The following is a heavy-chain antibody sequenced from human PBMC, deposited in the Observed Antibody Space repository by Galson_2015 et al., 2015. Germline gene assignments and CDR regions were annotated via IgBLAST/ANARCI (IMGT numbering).Heavy chain of an antibody. D-gene: IGHD6-13*01. CDR1: GFTFSSYS. Sequence: SLRLSCAASGFTFSSYSMNWVRQAPGKGQEWVSSISNSSSYIYYADSVKGRFTISRDNAKNSLYLQMNSLRAEDTAVYYCARDNAIAAADSSNYYYYGMDVWGQGTTVTVSS. V-gene: IGHV3-21*01. CDR2: ISNSSSYI. CDR3: ARDNAIAAADSSNYYYYGMDV. J-gene: IGHJ6*02.